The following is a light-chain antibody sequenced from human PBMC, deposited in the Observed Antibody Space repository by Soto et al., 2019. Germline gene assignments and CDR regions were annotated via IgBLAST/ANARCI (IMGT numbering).Light chain of an antibody. J-gene: IGLJ7*01. V-gene: IGLV2-23*02. CDR3: CSYAGSSTFAV. CDR2: EVS. Sequence: QSALTQPASVSGSPGQSITISCTGTSSDVGSYNLVSWYQQHPGKAPKLMIYEVSKRPSGVSNRFSGSKSGNTASLTISGLQVENEADYCCCSYAGSSTFAVFGGGTQLTVL. CDR1: SSDVGSYNL.